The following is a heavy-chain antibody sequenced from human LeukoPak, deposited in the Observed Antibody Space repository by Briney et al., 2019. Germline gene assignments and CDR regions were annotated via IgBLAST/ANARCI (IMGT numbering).Heavy chain of an antibody. V-gene: IGHV4-39*01. CDR3: ARQDTIFGVVLSGMDV. CDR2: IYYSGST. J-gene: IGHJ6*02. CDR1: GGSISSSSYS. D-gene: IGHD3-3*01. Sequence: SQTLSLTCTVSGGSISSSSYSWGWIRQPPGKGLEWIRSIYYSGSTYYNPSLKSRVTISVDTSKNQFSLKLSSVTAADTAVYYCARQDTIFGVVLSGMDVWGQGTTVTVSS.